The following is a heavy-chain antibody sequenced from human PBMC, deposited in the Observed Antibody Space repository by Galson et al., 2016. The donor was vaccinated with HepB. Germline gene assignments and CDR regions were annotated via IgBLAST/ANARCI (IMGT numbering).Heavy chain of an antibody. CDR2: IDWDDDK. CDR1: GFSLTTSGVR. D-gene: IGHD4-17*01. Sequence: PALVKPTQALTLTCTFSGFSLTTSGVRVNWIRQPPGKALEWLARIDWDDDKFYSTTLKTRLTISKCTSKNQVVLTMTNMDPVDTATYYCARSTYYGDYVYFDYWDQGSLVTVSS. V-gene: IGHV2-70*04. J-gene: IGHJ4*02. CDR3: ARSTYYGDYVYFDY.